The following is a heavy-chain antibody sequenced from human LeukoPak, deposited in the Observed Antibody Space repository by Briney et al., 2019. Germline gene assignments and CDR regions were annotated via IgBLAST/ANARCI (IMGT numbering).Heavy chain of an antibody. D-gene: IGHD3-10*01. CDR1: GFTFSSYA. V-gene: IGHV3-30-3*01. CDR2: ISYDGSNK. J-gene: IGHJ4*02. CDR3: ARAGVTMVRGVIIHSNNFDY. Sequence: GGSLRLSCAASGFTFSSYAMHWVRQAPGKGLEWVAVISYDGSNKYYADSVKGRFTISRDNAKNSLYLQMNSLRAEDTAVYYCARAGVTMVRGVIIHSNNFDYWGQGTLVTVSS.